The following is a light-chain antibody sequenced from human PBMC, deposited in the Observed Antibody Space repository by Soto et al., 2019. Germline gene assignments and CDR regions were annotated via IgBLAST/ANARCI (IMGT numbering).Light chain of an antibody. CDR1: SSDIGRYNY. V-gene: IGLV2-8*01. CDR3: SSYTGSNNLVI. CDR2: EVN. Sequence: QSVLTQPPSASGSPGQSVTISCTGTSSDIGRYNYVSWYQQEPGKAPKLMIYEVNKRPSGVPDRFSGSKSGNTASLTVSGLQAEDEADYYCSSYTGSNNLVIFGGGTKVTVL. J-gene: IGLJ2*01.